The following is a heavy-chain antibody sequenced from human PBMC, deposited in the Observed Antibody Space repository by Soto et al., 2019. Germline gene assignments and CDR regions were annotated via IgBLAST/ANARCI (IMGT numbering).Heavy chain of an antibody. CDR2: IIPIFGTA. CDR3: ARHVPAAGYYYGMDV. D-gene: IGHD2-2*01. V-gene: IGHV1-69*12. J-gene: IGHJ6*02. CDR1: GGTFSSYA. Sequence: QVQLVQSGAEVKKPGSSVKVSCKASGGTFSSYAISWVRQAPGQGLEWMGGIIPIFGTANYAQKFQGRVTIPADESTSTAYMELSSRRSEDTSVYYCARHVPAAGYYYGMDVWGQGTTVTVSS.